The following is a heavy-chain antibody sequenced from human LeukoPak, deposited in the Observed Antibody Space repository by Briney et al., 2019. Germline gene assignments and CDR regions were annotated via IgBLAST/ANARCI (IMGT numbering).Heavy chain of an antibody. Sequence: GGSLRLSCAASGFTFSSYAMSWVRQAPGKGLEWVSAISGSGGSTYYADSVKGRFTISRDNAKNSLYLQMNSLRAEDTAVYYCARDGGYSYGSLYFDYWGQGTLVTVSS. CDR2: ISGSGGST. J-gene: IGHJ4*02. CDR3: ARDGGYSYGSLYFDY. V-gene: IGHV3-23*01. CDR1: GFTFSSYA. D-gene: IGHD5-18*01.